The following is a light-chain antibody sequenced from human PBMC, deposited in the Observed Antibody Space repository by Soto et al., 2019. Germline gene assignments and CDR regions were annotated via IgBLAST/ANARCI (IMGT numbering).Light chain of an antibody. CDR1: QSISSW. Sequence: DIQMTQSPSTLSASVGYRFTITCRASQSISSWLAWYQQKPGTAPKFLIYDASTLESGVPSRFSGSGSGTEFTLTISSLQADDFATYFCQQYDDYPLTFGGGTTGDIK. CDR2: DAS. CDR3: QQYDDYPLT. V-gene: IGKV1-5*01. J-gene: IGKJ4*01.